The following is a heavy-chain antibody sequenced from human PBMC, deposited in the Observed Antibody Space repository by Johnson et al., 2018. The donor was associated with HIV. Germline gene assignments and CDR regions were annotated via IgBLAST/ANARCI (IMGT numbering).Heavy chain of an antibody. D-gene: IGHD3-10*01. CDR3: AKGVVRGYRHAFDM. Sequence: VQLVESGGGLVKPGGSLTLSCSASGFTFSNAWMNWVRQAPGKGLEWVGRIKSKTDGGTTDYAAPVKGRFTISRDDSKNTLYLQRNSLRAEDTAGYYCAKGVVRGYRHAFDMWGQGTMVTVSS. CDR1: GFTFSNAW. CDR2: IKSKTDGGTT. J-gene: IGHJ3*02. V-gene: IGHV3-15*01.